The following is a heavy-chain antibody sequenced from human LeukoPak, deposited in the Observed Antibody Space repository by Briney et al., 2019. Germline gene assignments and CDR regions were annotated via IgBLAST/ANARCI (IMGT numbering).Heavy chain of an antibody. CDR2: MNPNSGNT. CDR3: ARREYGSGSYHLVY. J-gene: IGHJ4*02. V-gene: IGHV1-8*01. CDR1: GYTFTSYD. Sequence: GASVKVSCKASGYTFTSYDINWVRQATEQGLEWMGWMNPNSGNTGYAQKFQGRVTMTTNTSISTAYMELSSLRSEDTAVYYCARREYGSGSYHLVYWGQGTLVTVSS. D-gene: IGHD3-10*01.